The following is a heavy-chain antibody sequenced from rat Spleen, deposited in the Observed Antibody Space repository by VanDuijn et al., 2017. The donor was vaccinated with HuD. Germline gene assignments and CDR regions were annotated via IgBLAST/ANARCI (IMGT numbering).Heavy chain of an antibody. Sequence: EVQLVESGGGLVQPGRSLKLSCAASGFTYSNYVMAWVRQAPTKGLEWVASISTGGGNTYYRDSVKGRFTISRDNAKNTLYLQMDSLRSEDTATYYCAKGYYSGDVDYVMDAWGQGASVTVSS. CDR1: GFTYSNYV. D-gene: IGHD1-1*01. V-gene: IGHV5S13*01. CDR2: ISTGGGNT. CDR3: AKGYYSGDVDYVMDA. J-gene: IGHJ4*01.